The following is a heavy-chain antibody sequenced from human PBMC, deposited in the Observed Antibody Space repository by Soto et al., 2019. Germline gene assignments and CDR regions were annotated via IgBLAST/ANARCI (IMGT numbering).Heavy chain of an antibody. D-gene: IGHD6-19*01. V-gene: IGHV3-21*01. CDR2: ISSSSSYI. J-gene: IGHJ3*02. CDR3: ARDRGGVAGPHAFDI. CDR1: GFTFSSYS. Sequence: GGSLRLSCAASGFTFSSYSMNWVRQAPGKGLEWVSSISSSSSYIYYADSVKGRFTISRDNTKNSLYLQMNSLRAEDTAVYYCARDRGGVAGPHAFDIWGQGTMVTVSS.